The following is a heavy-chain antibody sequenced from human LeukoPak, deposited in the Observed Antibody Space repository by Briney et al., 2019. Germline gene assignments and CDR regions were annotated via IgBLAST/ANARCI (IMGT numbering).Heavy chain of an antibody. J-gene: IGHJ6*02. V-gene: IGHV3-23*01. CDR2: ISGSGGST. D-gene: IGHD5-24*01. CDR3: AKWSGRDLYYYYGMDV. Sequence: GGSLRLSCAASGFTFSSYAMSWVRQAPGKGLEWVSAISGSGGSTYYADSVKGRFTISGDNSKNTLYLQMNSLRAEDTAVYYCAKWSGRDLYYYYGMDVWGQGTSVTVSS. CDR1: GFTFSSYA.